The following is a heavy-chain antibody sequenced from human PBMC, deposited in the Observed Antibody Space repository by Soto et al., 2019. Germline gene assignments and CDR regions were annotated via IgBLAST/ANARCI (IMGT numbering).Heavy chain of an antibody. CDR3: ARDRSDSYYDSSGYYYFDY. V-gene: IGHV4-30-4*01. CDR2: IYYSGST. CDR1: GGSISSSDYY. J-gene: IGHJ4*02. Sequence: QVQLQESGPGLVKPSQTLSLTCTVSGGSISSSDYYWTWIRQPPGKGLEWIGYIYYSGSTYYNPSLKSRVTISLDTSKKQFSLKLSSVTAADTAVYYCARDRSDSYYDSSGYYYFDYWGQGTLVTVSS. D-gene: IGHD3-22*01.